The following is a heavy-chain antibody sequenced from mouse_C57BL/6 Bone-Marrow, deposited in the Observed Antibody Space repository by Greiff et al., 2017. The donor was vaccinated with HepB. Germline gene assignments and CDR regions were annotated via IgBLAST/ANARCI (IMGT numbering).Heavy chain of an antibody. D-gene: IGHD2-4*01. J-gene: IGHJ3*01. V-gene: IGHV1-82*01. CDR3: ARPAGDYDVWFAY. CDR1: GYAFSSSW. CDR2: MYPGDGDT. Sequence: QGQLQQSGPELVKPGASVSISCKASGYAFSSSWMNWVKQRPGKGLEWIGRMYPGDGDTNYNGKFNGTATLTADKSSSTAYMQLSSLTSEDSAVYFCARPAGDYDVWFAYWGQGTLVTVAA.